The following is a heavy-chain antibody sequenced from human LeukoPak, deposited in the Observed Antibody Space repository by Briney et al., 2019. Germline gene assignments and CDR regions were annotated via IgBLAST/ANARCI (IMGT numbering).Heavy chain of an antibody. Sequence: SETLSLTCTVSGGSISSYYWSWIRQPPGKGLEWIGYIHYSGSTNYNPSLKSRVTISVDTSKNQFSLKLSSVTAADTAVYYCARHMVWGVMGDYWGQGTPVTVSS. D-gene: IGHD3-10*01. V-gene: IGHV4-59*08. J-gene: IGHJ4*02. CDR3: ARHMVWGVMGDY. CDR2: IHYSGST. CDR1: GGSISSYY.